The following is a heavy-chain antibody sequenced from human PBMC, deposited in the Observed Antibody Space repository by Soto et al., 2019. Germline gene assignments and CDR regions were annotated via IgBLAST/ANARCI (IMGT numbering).Heavy chain of an antibody. CDR2: IYYSGST. Sequence: SETLSVTCTDSGGSISSYYWSWIRQPPGKGLEWIGYIYYSGSTNYNPSLKSRVTISVDTSKNQFSLKLSSVTAADTAVYYCARGPYSSSWYNWFDPWGQGTLVTVSS. V-gene: IGHV4-59*01. J-gene: IGHJ5*02. D-gene: IGHD6-13*01. CDR1: GGSISSYY. CDR3: ARGPYSSSWYNWFDP.